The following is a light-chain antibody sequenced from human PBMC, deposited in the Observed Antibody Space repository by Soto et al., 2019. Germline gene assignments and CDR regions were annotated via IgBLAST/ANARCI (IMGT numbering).Light chain of an antibody. CDR1: QSIDRY. CDR2: EAS. Sequence: EIVLTQSPATLALSPGERATLSYRASQSIDRYLAWYQQKPGKAPRLLIYEASNRATGIPPRLSGSGAGTDFTLPIRSLEPEDFAVYYCQQCLNWPAFGGGTKVDIK. CDR3: QQCLNWPA. J-gene: IGKJ4*01. V-gene: IGKV3-11*01.